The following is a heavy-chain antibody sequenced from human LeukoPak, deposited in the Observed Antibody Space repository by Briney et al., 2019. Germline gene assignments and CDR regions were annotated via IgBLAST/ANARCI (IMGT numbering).Heavy chain of an antibody. CDR1: GGSLSSYY. CDR2: SHYSGST. J-gene: IGHJ4*02. D-gene: IGHD5-18*01. V-gene: IGHV4-59*08. CDR3: ARHTGEYSYGYRYFEH. Sequence: PSETLSLTCTVSGGSLSSYYWSWIRQPPGKGLEWTGYSHYSGSTNYNPSLKSRVIISVDTSENQFSLKLSSVTAADTAVYYCARHTGEYSYGYRYFEHWGQGTVVFVSS.